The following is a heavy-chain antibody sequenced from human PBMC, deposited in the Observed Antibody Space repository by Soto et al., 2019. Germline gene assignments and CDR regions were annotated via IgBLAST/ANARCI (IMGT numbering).Heavy chain of an antibody. D-gene: IGHD3-22*01. CDR2: ISAYNGNT. J-gene: IGHJ4*02. Sequence: ASVKVSCKASGYTFTSYGISWVRQAPGQGLEWMGWISAYNGNTNYAQKLQGRVTMTTDTSTSTAYMKLRSLRSDDTAVYYCARTPKTFYYDSSGYYYPRFDYWCQGTLVTVSS. CDR3: ARTPKTFYYDSSGYYYPRFDY. V-gene: IGHV1-18*04. CDR1: GYTFTSYG.